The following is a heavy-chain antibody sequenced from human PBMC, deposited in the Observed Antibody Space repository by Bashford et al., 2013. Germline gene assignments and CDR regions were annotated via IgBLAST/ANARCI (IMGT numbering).Heavy chain of an antibody. V-gene: IGHV4-39*01. D-gene: IGHD5-12*01. CDR1: GGSITSSSYY. CDR3: ARAGSGGLEQKQYSGYDWSNYYYYGMDV. J-gene: IGHJ6*02. Sequence: SSETLSLTCTVSGGSITSSSYYWTWIRQSSGKGLEWIGSIYYSGTTYYNESLKSRVTISVDTSKNQFSLKLSSVTAAGTAVYYCARAGSGGLEQKQYSGYDWSNYYYYGMDVWGQGTTVTVSS. CDR2: IYYSGTT.